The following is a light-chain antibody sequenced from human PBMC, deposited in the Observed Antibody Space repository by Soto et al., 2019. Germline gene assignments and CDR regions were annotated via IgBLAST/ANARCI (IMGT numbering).Light chain of an antibody. J-gene: IGLJ1*01. CDR3: SSYAGGNRV. CDR1: SSDVGHYNY. V-gene: IGLV2-8*01. Sequence: QSALTQPPSASGSPGQSVTISCTGISSDVGHYNYVSWYQQLPGKAPKLMIYEVSKRPSGVPDRFSGSKSGNTASLTVSRLQAEDEADYYCSSYAGGNRVFGTGTKLTVL. CDR2: EVS.